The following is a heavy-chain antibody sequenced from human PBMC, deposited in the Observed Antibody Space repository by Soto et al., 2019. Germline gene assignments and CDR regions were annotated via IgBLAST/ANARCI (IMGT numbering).Heavy chain of an antibody. CDR3: ARERYQVISDGMDV. CDR2: INPETGGT. D-gene: IGHD2-2*01. J-gene: IGHJ6*02. Sequence: GAPVEVSFAASGDTFNGYYVPLLREAPGPGLEWVGWINPETGGTSYAQKFQGRVTLSRDTSIKTAYLEVSRLRFDDAAVYFCARERYQVISDGMDVWGQGTTVTVS. V-gene: IGHV1-2*02. CDR1: GDTFNGYY.